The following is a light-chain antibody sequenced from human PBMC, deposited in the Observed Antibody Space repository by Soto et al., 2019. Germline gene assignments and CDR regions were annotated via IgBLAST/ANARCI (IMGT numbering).Light chain of an antibody. J-gene: IGKJ4*01. CDR2: GAS. V-gene: IGKV3-20*01. CDR3: QQYSSSPPLT. Sequence: EIVLTQSPGTLSLSPGERATLSCRASQSVSSSYLAWYQQKPGQAPRLLIYGASSRATGIPDRFSGSGSGTDFTLTISRLAPEDFAVYYCQQYSSSPPLTFGGGTKVEIK. CDR1: QSVSSSY.